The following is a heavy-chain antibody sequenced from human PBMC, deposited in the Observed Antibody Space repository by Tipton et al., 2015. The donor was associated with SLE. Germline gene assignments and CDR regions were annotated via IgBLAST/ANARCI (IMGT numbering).Heavy chain of an antibody. D-gene: IGHD3-10*01. Sequence: TLSLTCTVSGGSISSSSYYWGWIRQPPGKGLEWIGSIYYSGSTYYNPSLKSRVTISVDTSKNQFSLKLSSVTAADTAVYYCARIIMGSGAPRGPFDYWGQGTLVTVSS. J-gene: IGHJ4*02. CDR2: IYYSGST. CDR1: GGSISSSSYY. V-gene: IGHV4-39*07. CDR3: ARIIMGSGAPRGPFDY.